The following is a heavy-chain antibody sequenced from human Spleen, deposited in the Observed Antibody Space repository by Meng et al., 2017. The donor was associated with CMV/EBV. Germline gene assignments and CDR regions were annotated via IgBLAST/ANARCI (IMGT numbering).Heavy chain of an antibody. CDR1: RYTFNSHD. D-gene: IGHD2-21*01. J-gene: IGHJ5*02. Sequence: ASVKVSCKASRYTFNSHDINWVRQATGQGLEWMGWMNPKIGNTGYAKKFQGRVTMTRNTSISTAYMELSSLRSEDTAIYYCARGLKAIGILGNWFDTWGQGSLVTVSS. V-gene: IGHV1-8*01. CDR3: ARGLKAIGILGNWFDT. CDR2: MNPKIGNT.